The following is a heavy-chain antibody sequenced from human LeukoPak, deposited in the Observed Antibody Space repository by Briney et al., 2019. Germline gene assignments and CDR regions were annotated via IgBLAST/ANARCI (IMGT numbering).Heavy chain of an antibody. CDR1: GGSISSGGYY. D-gene: IGHD3-3*01. CDR2: IYYSGST. J-gene: IGHJ5*02. CDR3: ARFPTIFGVVIIGWFDP. V-gene: IGHV4-31*11. Sequence: SETLSLTCAVSGGSISSGGYYWSWIRQHPGKGLEWIGYIYYSGSTYYNPSLKSRVTISVDTSKNQFSLKLSSVTAADTAVYYCARFPTIFGVVIIGWFDPWGQGTLVTVSS.